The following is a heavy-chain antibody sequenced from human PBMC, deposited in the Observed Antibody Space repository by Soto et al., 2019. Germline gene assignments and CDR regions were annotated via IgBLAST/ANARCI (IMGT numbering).Heavy chain of an antibody. CDR2: IYWDGDK. Sequence: QITLKESGPTLVKPTQTLTLTCTFSGFSISTSGVGVGWIRQPPGKALEWLALIYWDGDKRYSPSLKNRLTTTKDPSKNQVVLTMTNMEPIDTATYFCAHKIAPRNFYCWGQGTLVTVSS. CDR3: AHKIAPRNFYC. V-gene: IGHV2-5*02. D-gene: IGHD6-6*01. CDR1: GFSISTSGVG. J-gene: IGHJ4*02.